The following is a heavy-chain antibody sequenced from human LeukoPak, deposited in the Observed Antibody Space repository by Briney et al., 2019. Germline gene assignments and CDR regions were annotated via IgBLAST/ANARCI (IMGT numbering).Heavy chain of an antibody. CDR2: IYTSGST. Sequence: PSETLSLTCTVSGGSISSYYWSWIRQPAGKGLEWIGRIYTSGSTYYNPSLKSRVTMSVDTSKNQFSLKLRSVTAADTAVYYCARDYSGAGTVGATSGYWGQGTLVTVSS. D-gene: IGHD1-26*01. CDR1: GGSISSYY. V-gene: IGHV4-4*07. J-gene: IGHJ4*02. CDR3: ARDYSGAGTVGATSGY.